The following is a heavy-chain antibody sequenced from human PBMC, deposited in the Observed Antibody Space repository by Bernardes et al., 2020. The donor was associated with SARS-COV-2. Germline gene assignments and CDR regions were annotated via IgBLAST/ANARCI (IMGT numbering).Heavy chain of an antibody. J-gene: IGHJ4*02. CDR2: IHYSGST. V-gene: IGHV4-39*01. CDR1: GGSISTSNYY. CDR3: ARCWAVGAANY. Sequence: SETLSLTCTVSGGSISTSNYYWGWIRQPPGKGLEWIGSIHYSGSTYYNPSLKSRVNISVDTAKDQFSLRLSSVTAADTAVYYCARCWAVGAANYWGQGTLVTVSS. D-gene: IGHD2-15*01.